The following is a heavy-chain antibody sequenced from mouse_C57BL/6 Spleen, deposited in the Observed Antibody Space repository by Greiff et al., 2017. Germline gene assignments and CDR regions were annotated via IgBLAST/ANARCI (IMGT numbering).Heavy chain of an antibody. CDR1: GYSFTDYN. J-gene: IGHJ2*01. CDR3: AQITTVVPDYFDY. D-gene: IGHD1-1*01. Sequence: EVQLQQSGPELVKPGASVKISCKASGYSFTDYNMNWVKQSNGKSLEWIGVINPNSGTTSYNQKFKGKATLTVDQSSSTAYMQLNSLTSEDSAVYYCAQITTVVPDYFDYWGQGTTLTVSS. V-gene: IGHV1-39*01. CDR2: INPNSGTT.